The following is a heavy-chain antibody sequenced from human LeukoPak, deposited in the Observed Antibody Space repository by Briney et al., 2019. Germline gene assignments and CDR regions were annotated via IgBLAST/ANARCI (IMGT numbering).Heavy chain of an antibody. Sequence: GRSLRLSCAASGFTFSGYGMHWVRQAPGKGLEWVAAISYDGSSKYSADTVKGRFTISRDNPKNTLYLQMNSLRAEDTAVYYRAKDSSITIFGVVIPDAFDAWGQGTMVTVSS. CDR3: AKDSSITIFGVVIPDAFDA. CDR1: GFTFSGYG. D-gene: IGHD3-3*01. J-gene: IGHJ3*01. V-gene: IGHV3-30*18. CDR2: ISYDGSSK.